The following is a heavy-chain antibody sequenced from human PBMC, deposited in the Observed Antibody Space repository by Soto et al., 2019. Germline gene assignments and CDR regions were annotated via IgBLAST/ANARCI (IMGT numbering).Heavy chain of an antibody. CDR2: IFYAGNT. V-gene: IGHV4-39*01. CDR3: ARQAAAPGIDLWFDP. Sequence: QLQLQESGPGLVKPSETLSLTCKVSGGSISSSRSYWAWFRQPPGKELEWIANIFYAGNTYYNPSLKSRVTVSVDTSKNQFSLKLDSVTAADTAVYYCARQAAAPGIDLWFDPWGQGTLVTVSS. J-gene: IGHJ5*02. CDR1: GGSISSSRSY. D-gene: IGHD6-13*01.